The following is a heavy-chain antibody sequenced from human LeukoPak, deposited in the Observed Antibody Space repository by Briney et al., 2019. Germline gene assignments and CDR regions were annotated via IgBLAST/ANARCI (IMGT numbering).Heavy chain of an antibody. J-gene: IGHJ4*02. CDR3: AKPPHFSDVEMATPFDY. CDR1: GFAFSSYG. Sequence: GGSLRLSCAASGFAFSSYGMHWVRQAPGKGLEWVAVISYDGSNKYYADSVKGRFTISRDNSKNTLYLQMNSLRAEDTAVYYCAKPPHFSDVEMATPFDYWGQGTLVTVSS. D-gene: IGHD5-24*01. CDR2: ISYDGSNK. V-gene: IGHV3-30*18.